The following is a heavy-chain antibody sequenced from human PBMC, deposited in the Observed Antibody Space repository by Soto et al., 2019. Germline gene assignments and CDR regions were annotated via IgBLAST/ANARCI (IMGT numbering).Heavy chain of an antibody. CDR1: GFTFSTYW. V-gene: IGHV3-7*01. J-gene: IGHJ4*02. CDR3: ARWDWGGYYFDY. D-gene: IGHD7-27*01. Sequence: EVQLVESGGGLVQPGGSLRLSCAASGFTFSTYWMGWVRRAPGKGLERVANIKQDGREKYYVDSVKGRFTISRDNAKNSLYVQMNSLRAEDTAVYYCARWDWGGYYFDYWGQGTLVTVSS. CDR2: IKQDGREK.